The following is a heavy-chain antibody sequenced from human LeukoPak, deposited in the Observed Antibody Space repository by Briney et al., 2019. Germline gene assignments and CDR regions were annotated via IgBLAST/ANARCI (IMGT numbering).Heavy chain of an antibody. J-gene: IGHJ4*02. CDR1: GGSISSGGYY. CDR3: ARGDLEAGIFDY. CDR2: IYYSGST. D-gene: IGHD1-1*01. Sequence: ASQTLSLTCTVSGGSISSGGYYWSWIRQHPGKGLEWIGYIYYSGSTYCNPSLKSRVTISVDTSKNQFSLKLSSVTAADTAVYYCARGDLEAGIFDYWGQGTLVTVSS. V-gene: IGHV4-31*03.